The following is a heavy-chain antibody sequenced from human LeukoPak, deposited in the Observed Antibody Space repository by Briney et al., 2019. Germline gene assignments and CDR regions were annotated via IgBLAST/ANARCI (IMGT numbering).Heavy chain of an antibody. D-gene: IGHD1-26*01. CDR3: ARGEWDLLFDY. CDR2: IFYSGST. Sequence: SETLSLTCTVSGXSISGYYGSWIRQPPGKGLEWIGYIFYSGSTNYNPSLKSRVTISVDTSKNQFSLKLSSVTAADTAVYYCARGEWDLLFDYWGQGTLVTVSS. V-gene: IGHV4-59*01. CDR1: GXSISGYY. J-gene: IGHJ4*02.